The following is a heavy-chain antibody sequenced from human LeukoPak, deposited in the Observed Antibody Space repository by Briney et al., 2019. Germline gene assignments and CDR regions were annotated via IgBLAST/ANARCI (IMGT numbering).Heavy chain of an antibody. CDR3: ARAAWIQPIFDP. CDR2: IYYSGST. V-gene: IGHV4-59*01. J-gene: IGHJ5*02. D-gene: IGHD5-18*01. Sequence: SETLSLTCTVSGGSISSYYWSWIRQPPGKGLEWIGYIYYSGSTNYNPSLKSRVTISVDTSKNQFSLKLSSVTAADTAVYYCARAAWIQPIFDPWGQGTLVTVSS. CDR1: GGSISSYY.